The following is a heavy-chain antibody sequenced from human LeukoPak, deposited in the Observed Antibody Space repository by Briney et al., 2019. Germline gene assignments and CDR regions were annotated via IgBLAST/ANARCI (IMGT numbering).Heavy chain of an antibody. CDR3: ARVGRFWSGYYRDMPGIDY. V-gene: IGHV5-51*01. J-gene: IGHJ4*02. CDR2: IYPGDSDT. D-gene: IGHD3-3*01. Sequence: GESLKISCKGSGYSFTSYWIGWVRQMPGKGLEWMGIIYPGDSDTRYSPSFQGQVTISADKSISTAYLQWSSLKASDTAMYYCARVGRFWSGYYRDMPGIDYWGQGTLVTVSS. CDR1: GYSFTSYW.